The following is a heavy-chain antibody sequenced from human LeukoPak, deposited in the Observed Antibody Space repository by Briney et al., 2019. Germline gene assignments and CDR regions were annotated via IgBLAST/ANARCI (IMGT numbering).Heavy chain of an antibody. J-gene: IGHJ3*02. Sequence: GGSLRLSCAASGFTFSSYGMHWVRQAPGKGLEWVAVIWYDGSNKYYADFVKGRFTISRDNSKNTLYLQMNSLRAEDTAVYYCARSLLLWFGESDAFDIWGQGTMVTVSS. CDR3: ARSLLLWFGESDAFDI. CDR1: GFTFSSYG. V-gene: IGHV3-33*01. CDR2: IWYDGSNK. D-gene: IGHD3-10*01.